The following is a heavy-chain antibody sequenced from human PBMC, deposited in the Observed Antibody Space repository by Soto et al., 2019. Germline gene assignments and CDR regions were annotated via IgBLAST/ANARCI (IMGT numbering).Heavy chain of an antibody. V-gene: IGHV4-39*01. D-gene: IGHD3-3*02. Sequence: SETLSLTCTVSGDSIISSNFYWGWVRQPPGKGLEWIGSIFYLGSSYYNPSLKSRVTMSVDTSKNQFSLRLRSVTAADTALYFCARHSLALRKNNWFDPWGQGIMVTVSS. J-gene: IGHJ5*02. CDR2: IFYLGSS. CDR3: ARHSLALRKNNWFDP. CDR1: GDSIISSNFY.